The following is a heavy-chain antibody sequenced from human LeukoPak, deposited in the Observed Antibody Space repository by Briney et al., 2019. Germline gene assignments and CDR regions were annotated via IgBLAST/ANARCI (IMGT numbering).Heavy chain of an antibody. V-gene: IGHV4-59*11. CDR2: IYCSGST. Sequence: SETLSLTCTVSGGSISSHYWSWIRQPPGKGLEWIGYIYCSGSTNYNPSLKSRVTISVDTPKNQFSLKLSSVTAADTAVYYCARGSYSGYAYFDYWGQGTLVTVSS. CDR3: ARGSYSGYAYFDY. D-gene: IGHD5-12*01. J-gene: IGHJ4*02. CDR1: GGSISSHY.